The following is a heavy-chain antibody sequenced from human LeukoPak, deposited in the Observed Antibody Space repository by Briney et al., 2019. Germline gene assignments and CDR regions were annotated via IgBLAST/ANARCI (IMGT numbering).Heavy chain of an antibody. CDR3: ARHARRYDILTGYYALGMDV. Sequence: SETLSLTCTVSGGSISSYYWSWIRQPPGKGLEWIGYIYYSGSTNYHPSLNSPVTISVDTSKNQFSLKLSSVTAADTAVYYGARHARRYDILTGYYALGMDVWGQGTTVTVSS. J-gene: IGHJ6*02. CDR2: IYYSGST. CDR1: GGSISSYY. D-gene: IGHD3-9*01. V-gene: IGHV4-59*08.